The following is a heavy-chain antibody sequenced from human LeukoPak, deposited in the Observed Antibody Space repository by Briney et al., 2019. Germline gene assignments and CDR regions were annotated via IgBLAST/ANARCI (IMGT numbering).Heavy chain of an antibody. CDR1: GFTFSRYG. CDR3: AKSGGGYSSGWYYYYYYMDV. CDR2: ISYDGSNK. V-gene: IGHV3-30*18. D-gene: IGHD6-19*01. Sequence: GGSLRLSCAASGFTFSRYGMHWVRQAPGKGLGWVAVISYDGSNKYYADSVKGRFTISRDNSKNTLYLQMNSLRAEDTAVYYCAKSGGGYSSGWYYYYYYMDVWGKGTTVTVSS. J-gene: IGHJ6*03.